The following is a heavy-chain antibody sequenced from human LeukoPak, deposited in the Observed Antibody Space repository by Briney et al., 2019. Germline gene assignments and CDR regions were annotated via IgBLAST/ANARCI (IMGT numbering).Heavy chain of an antibody. V-gene: IGHV1-18*01. D-gene: IGHD3-3*01. CDR3: ARDYNVRGSGYYPFDY. J-gene: IGHJ4*02. CDR1: GYTFTSYG. Sequence: GASVKVSCKASGYTFTSYGISWVRQAPGQGLEWMGWISAYNGNTNYAQKLQGRVTMTTDTSTSTAYMELRSLRSDDTAVYYCARDYNVRGSGYYPFDYWGQGTLVTVSS. CDR2: ISAYNGNT.